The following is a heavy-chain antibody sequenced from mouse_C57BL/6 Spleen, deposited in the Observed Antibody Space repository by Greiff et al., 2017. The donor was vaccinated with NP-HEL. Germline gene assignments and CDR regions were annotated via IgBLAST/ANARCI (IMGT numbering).Heavy chain of an antibody. CDR2: IDPEDGET. J-gene: IGHJ1*03. Sequence: EVQLQQSGAELVKPGASVKLSCTASGFNIKDYYMHWVKQRTEQGLEWIGRIDPEDGETKYAPKFQGKATITADTSSSTAYLQLSSLTSEDTAVYYCARSRTTVVVDWYFDVWGTGTTVTVSS. CDR3: ARSRTTVVVDWYFDV. CDR1: GFNIKDYY. V-gene: IGHV14-2*01. D-gene: IGHD1-1*01.